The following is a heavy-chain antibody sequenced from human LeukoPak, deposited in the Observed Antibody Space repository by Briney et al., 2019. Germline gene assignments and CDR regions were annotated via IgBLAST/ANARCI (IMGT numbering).Heavy chain of an antibody. J-gene: IGHJ3*02. V-gene: IGHV4-59*01. Sequence: PSETLSLTCTASGGSISSYYWSWIRQPPGKGLEWIGYIYYSGSTNHNPSLKSRVTISVDTSKNQFSLNLSSVTAADTAEYYCARVSYDSSGYYGTNAFDIWGQGTMVTVSS. D-gene: IGHD3-22*01. CDR3: ARVSYDSSGYYGTNAFDI. CDR2: IYYSGST. CDR1: GGSISSYY.